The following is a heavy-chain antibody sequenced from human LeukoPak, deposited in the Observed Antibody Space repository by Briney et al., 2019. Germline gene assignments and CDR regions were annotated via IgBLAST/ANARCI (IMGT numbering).Heavy chain of an antibody. V-gene: IGHV3-30*04. Sequence: GGSLRLSCVASGLAFSSYSMHWVRQAPGKGLEWVGVISYDGSDEYYTDSVKGRFTISRHNSKNTVYLQMNSLRADDTAVYYCARDFTPEWFDIHWGQGTLVTVS. CDR3: ARDFTPEWFDIH. CDR1: GLAFSSYS. CDR2: ISYDGSDE. J-gene: IGHJ4*02. D-gene: IGHD3-3*01.